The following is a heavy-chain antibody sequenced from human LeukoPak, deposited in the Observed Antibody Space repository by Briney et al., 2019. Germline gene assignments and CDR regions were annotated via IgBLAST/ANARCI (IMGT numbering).Heavy chain of an antibody. CDR2: INPNSGGT. V-gene: IGHV1-2*02. CDR1: GYIFTGYY. J-gene: IGHJ4*02. Sequence: ASVKVSCKASGYIFTGYYMHWVRQAPGQGLEWMGWINPNSGGTNYAQKFQGRVTMTRDTSISTAYMELSRLRSDDTAVYYCARHYYGSGSLDYWGQGTLVTVSS. D-gene: IGHD3-10*01. CDR3: ARHYYGSGSLDY.